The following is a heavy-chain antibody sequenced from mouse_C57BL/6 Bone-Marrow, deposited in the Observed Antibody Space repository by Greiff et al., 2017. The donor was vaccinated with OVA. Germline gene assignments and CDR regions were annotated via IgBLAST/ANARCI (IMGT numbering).Heavy chain of an antibody. CDR1: GFTFSSYA. Sequence: EVKVVESGGGLVKPGGSLKLSCAASGFTFSSYAMSWVRQTPEKRLEWVATISDGGSYTYYPDNVKGRFTISRDNAKNNLYLQMSHLKSEDTAMYYCAREGYDYVRFAYWGQGTLVTVSA. J-gene: IGHJ3*01. V-gene: IGHV5-4*01. CDR3: AREGYDYVRFAY. D-gene: IGHD2-4*01. CDR2: ISDGGSYT.